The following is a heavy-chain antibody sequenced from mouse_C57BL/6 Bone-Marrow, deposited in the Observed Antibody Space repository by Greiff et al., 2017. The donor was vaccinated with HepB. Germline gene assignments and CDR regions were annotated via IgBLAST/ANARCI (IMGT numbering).Heavy chain of an antibody. J-gene: IGHJ4*01. CDR1: GYTFTSYW. Sequence: VQLQQPGAELVKPGASVKMSCKASGYTFTSYWITSVKQRPGQGLEWIGDIYPGSGSTNYNEKFKSKATLTVDTSSSTAYMQLSSLTSEDSAVYYCARSITTVVTHAMDYWGQGTSVTVSS. CDR3: ARSITTVVTHAMDY. CDR2: IYPGSGST. D-gene: IGHD1-1*01. V-gene: IGHV1-55*01.